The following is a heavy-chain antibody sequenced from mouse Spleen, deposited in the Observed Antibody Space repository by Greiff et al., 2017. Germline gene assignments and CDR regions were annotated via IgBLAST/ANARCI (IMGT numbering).Heavy chain of an antibody. CDR3: ARDDYRYDLWYFDV. Sequence: EVQLVESGGGLVKLGGSLKLSCAASGFTFSSYYMSWVRQTPEKRLEWVATISSGGGSTYYPDSVKGRFTISRDNAKNTLYLQMSSLNSEDTAVYYCARDDYRYDLWYFDVWGAGTTVTVSS. J-gene: IGHJ1*01. V-gene: IGHV5-12-1*01. CDR1: GFTFSSYY. CDR2: ISSGGGST. D-gene: IGHD2-14*01.